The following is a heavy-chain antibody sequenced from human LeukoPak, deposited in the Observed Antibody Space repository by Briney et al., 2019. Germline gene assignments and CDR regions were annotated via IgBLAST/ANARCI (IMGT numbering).Heavy chain of an antibody. Sequence: PGGSLRLSCAASGFTFSSYGMHWVRQAPGKGLEWVAVISYDGSNKYYADSVKGRFTISRDNSKNTLYLQMNSLRAEDTAVYYCARDFFLIRRGYFDYWGQGTLVTVSS. CDR2: ISYDGSNK. CDR1: GFTFSSYG. V-gene: IGHV3-30*03. D-gene: IGHD2/OR15-2a*01. J-gene: IGHJ4*02. CDR3: ARDFFLIRRGYFDY.